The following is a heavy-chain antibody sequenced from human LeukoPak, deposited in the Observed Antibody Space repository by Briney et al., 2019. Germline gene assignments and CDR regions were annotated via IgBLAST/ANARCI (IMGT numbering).Heavy chain of an antibody. J-gene: IGHJ4*02. CDR1: GGAFSSYA. D-gene: IGHD3/OR15-3a*01. Sequence: SVKVSCKASGGAFSSYAISWVRQAPGQGLEWMGGIIPIFGTANYAQKFQGRVTITADESTSTAYMELSSLRSEDTAAYYCAKNHGLGGWLLYHFDYWGQGTLVTVSS. CDR3: AKNHGLGGWLLYHFDY. CDR2: IIPIFGTA. V-gene: IGHV1-69*13.